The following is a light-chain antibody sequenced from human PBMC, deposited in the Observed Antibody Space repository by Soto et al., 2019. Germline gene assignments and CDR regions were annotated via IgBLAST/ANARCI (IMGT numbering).Light chain of an antibody. J-gene: IGKJ5*01. CDR3: QQHSNWPPIT. CDR1: QSVSSY. V-gene: IGKV3-11*01. CDR2: DAS. Sequence: EIVLTQSPATLSLSPGARATLPCRASQSVSSYLAWYQQKPGQAPRLLIYDASDRATGIPGRFSGSGSGTDFTLTISSLEPEDFAVYYCQQHSNWPPITFGQGTRLEIK.